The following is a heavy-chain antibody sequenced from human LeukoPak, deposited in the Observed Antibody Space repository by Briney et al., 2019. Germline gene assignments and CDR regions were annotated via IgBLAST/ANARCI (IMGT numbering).Heavy chain of an antibody. Sequence: SETLSLTCIVSRGSISSYYWSWIRQPPGKGLEWIGYIYYSGSTNYNPSLKSRVTISVDTSKNQFSLKLSSVTAADTAVYYCARVGDNWNYGNWFDPWGQGTLVTVSS. CDR3: ARVGDNWNYGNWFDP. D-gene: IGHD1-7*01. J-gene: IGHJ5*02. V-gene: IGHV4-59*01. CDR2: IYYSGST. CDR1: RGSISSYY.